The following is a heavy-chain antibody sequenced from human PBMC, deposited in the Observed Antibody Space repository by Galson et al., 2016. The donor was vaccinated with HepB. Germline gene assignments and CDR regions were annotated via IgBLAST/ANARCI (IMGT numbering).Heavy chain of an antibody. CDR3: VRGWYSHPSPHFDY. Sequence: SLRLSCAVSGFTFSTYSMNWVRQAPGKGLEWVSYIDSGSITIYYTDSVKGRFTISRDNAKNSLLLHLNSLIDEDTALYYCVRGWYSHPSPHFDYWGQGALVTVSP. CDR2: IDSGSITI. V-gene: IGHV3-48*02. CDR1: GFTFSTYS. J-gene: IGHJ4*02. D-gene: IGHD6-13*01.